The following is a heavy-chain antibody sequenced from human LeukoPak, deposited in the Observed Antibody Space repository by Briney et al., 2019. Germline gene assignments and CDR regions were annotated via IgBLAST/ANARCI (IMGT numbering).Heavy chain of an antibody. CDR1: GGSISSSSYY. Sequence: SETLSLTCTVSGGSISSSSYYWGWIRQPPGKGLEWIGSIYYSGSTYYNPSLKSRVTISVDTSKNQFSLELSSVTAADTAVYYCARDTTGCTSCPHAFDIWGQGTMVTVSS. CDR2: IYYSGST. CDR3: ARDTTGCTSCPHAFDI. V-gene: IGHV4-39*02. D-gene: IGHD2-2*01. J-gene: IGHJ3*02.